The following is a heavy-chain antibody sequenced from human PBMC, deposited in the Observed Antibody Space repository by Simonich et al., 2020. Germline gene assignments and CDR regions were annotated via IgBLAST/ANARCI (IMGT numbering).Heavy chain of an antibody. D-gene: IGHD4-17*01. CDR3: ARHYYGDYYFDY. Sequence: EVQLVESGGGLVQPGGALRLACAASGFTFSSSEMNWVRQAPGKGLEWVSYISSSGSTIYYADSVKGRFTISRDNAKNSLYLQMNSLRAEDTAVYYCARHYYGDYYFDYWGQGTLVTVSS. CDR1: GFTFSSSE. CDR2: ISSSGSTI. V-gene: IGHV3-48*03. J-gene: IGHJ4*02.